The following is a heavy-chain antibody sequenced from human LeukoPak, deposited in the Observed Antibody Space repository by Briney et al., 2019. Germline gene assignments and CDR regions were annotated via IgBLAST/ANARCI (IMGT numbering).Heavy chain of an antibody. CDR3: ATLPYHDILTGSDAFDI. Sequence: GGSLRLSCVTSGFTFRNYSMNWVRQAPGKGLEWVSYISSSSSTINYADSVKGRFTISRDNSKNTLYLQMNSLRAEDTAVYYCATLPYHDILTGSDAFDIWGQGTMVTVSS. CDR1: GFTFRNYS. CDR2: ISSSSSTI. J-gene: IGHJ3*02. V-gene: IGHV3-48*01. D-gene: IGHD3-9*01.